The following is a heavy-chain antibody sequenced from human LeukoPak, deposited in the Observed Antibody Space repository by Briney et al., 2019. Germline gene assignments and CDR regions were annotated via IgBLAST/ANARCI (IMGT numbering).Heavy chain of an antibody. CDR1: GGSISSGSYY. CDR3: ARGLLWFGELLALDY. Sequence: SETLSLTCTVSGGSISSGSYYWSWIRQPAGKGLEWIGEINHSGSTNYNPSLKSRVTISVDTSKNQFSLKLSSVTAADTAVYYCARGLLWFGELLALDYWGQGTLVTVSS. D-gene: IGHD3-10*01. J-gene: IGHJ4*02. CDR2: INHSGST. V-gene: IGHV4-61*10.